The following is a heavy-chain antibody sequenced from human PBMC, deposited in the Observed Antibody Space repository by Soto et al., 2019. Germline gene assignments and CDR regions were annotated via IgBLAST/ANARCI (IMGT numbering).Heavy chain of an antibody. D-gene: IGHD5-18*01. CDR1: GGTLSSYV. CDR2: IIPVFGTV. CDR3: ARAQRIQLWASGMDV. Sequence: SVKVSCKASGGTLSSYVISWVRQAPGQGLEWMGGIIPVFGTVNYAQKFQGRVTITADESTTTACMELRSLRSEDAAVYYCARAQRIQLWASGMDVWGQGTTVTVSS. V-gene: IGHV1-69*13. J-gene: IGHJ6*02.